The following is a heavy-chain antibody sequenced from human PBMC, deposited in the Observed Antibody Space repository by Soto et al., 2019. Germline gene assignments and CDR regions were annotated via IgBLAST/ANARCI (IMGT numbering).Heavy chain of an antibody. J-gene: IGHJ4*02. CDR1: GGTFSSYA. CDR2: IIPIFGTA. D-gene: IGHD3-22*01. V-gene: IGHV1-69*13. Sequence: SVKVSCKASGGTFSSYAISWVRQAPGQGLEWMGGIIPIFGTASYAQKFQGRVTITADESTSTAYMELSSLRSEDTAVYYCASRYYYDSSGYYYQFDYWGQGTLVTVSS. CDR3: ASRYYYDSSGYYYQFDY.